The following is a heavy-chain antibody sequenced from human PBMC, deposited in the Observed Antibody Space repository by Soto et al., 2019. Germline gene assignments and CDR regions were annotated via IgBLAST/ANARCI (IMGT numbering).Heavy chain of an antibody. CDR2: MNPNSGNT. J-gene: IGHJ6*02. CDR3: ARWPDGYYYYGMDV. Sequence: QVQLVQSGAEVKKPGASVKVSCKASGYTFTSYDINWVRQATGQGLEWMGWMNPNSGNTGYAQKFPCRVTMTRNTSISTAYMELSSLRSEDTAVYYCARWPDGYYYYGMDVWGQGTTVTVSS. V-gene: IGHV1-8*01. CDR1: GYTFTSYD.